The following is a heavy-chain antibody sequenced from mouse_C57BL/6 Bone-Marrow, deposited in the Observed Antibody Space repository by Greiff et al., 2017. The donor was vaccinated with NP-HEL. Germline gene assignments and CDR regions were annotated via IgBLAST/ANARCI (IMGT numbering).Heavy chain of an antibody. D-gene: IGHD1-1*01. CDR1: GFTFSSYA. CDR2: ISSGGDYI. Sequence: EVQVVESGEGLVKPGGSLTLSCAASGFTFSSYAMSWVRPTPEQRLEWVAYISSGGDYIYYADTVKGRFTLSRDNARNTLYLQMSSLKSEDTAMYYCTRVHAFLEYYGSSYGWDFEGWGTGTTVTVAS. CDR3: TRVHAFLEYYGSSYGWDFEG. V-gene: IGHV5-9-1*02. J-gene: IGHJ1*03.